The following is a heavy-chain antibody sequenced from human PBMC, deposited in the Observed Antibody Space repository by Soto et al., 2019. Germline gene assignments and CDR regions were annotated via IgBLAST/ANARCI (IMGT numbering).Heavy chain of an antibody. V-gene: IGHV3-30-3*01. CDR2: ISYDGSNK. Sequence: QVQLVESGGGVVQPGRSLRLSCAASGFTFSSYAMHWVRQAPGKGLEWVAVISYDGSNKYYADSVKGRFTISRDNSKNTRYLQMNSLRAEDTAVYYCARDQAQQLDYYYGMDVWGQGTTVTVSS. D-gene: IGHD6-13*01. CDR3: ARDQAQQLDYYYGMDV. J-gene: IGHJ6*02. CDR1: GFTFSSYA.